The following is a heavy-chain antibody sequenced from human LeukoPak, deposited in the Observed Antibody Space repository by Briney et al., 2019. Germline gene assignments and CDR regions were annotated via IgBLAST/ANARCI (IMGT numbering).Heavy chain of an antibody. CDR1: GYTFTGYY. CDR3: ARDRSSGWYADY. CDR2: INPNSGGT. D-gene: IGHD6-19*01. Sequence: ASVKVSGKASGYTFTGYYMHWVRQAPGQGLEWMGWINPNSGGTNYAQKFQGRVTMTRDTSISTAYMELSRLRSDDTAVYYCARDRSSGWYADYWGQGTLVTVSS. J-gene: IGHJ4*02. V-gene: IGHV1-2*02.